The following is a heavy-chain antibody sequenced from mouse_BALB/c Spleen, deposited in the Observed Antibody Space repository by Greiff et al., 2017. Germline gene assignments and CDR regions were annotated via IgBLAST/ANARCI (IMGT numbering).Heavy chain of an antibody. J-gene: IGHJ4*01. Sequence: VQLKQSGGGLVKPGGSLKLSCAASGFTFSDYYMYWVRQTPEKRLEWVATISDGGSYTYYPDSVKGRFTISRDNAKNNLYLQMSSLKSEDTAMYYCEAAPYGMDYWGQGTSVTVSS. V-gene: IGHV5-4*02. CDR3: EAAPYGMDY. CDR2: ISDGGSYT. CDR1: GFTFSDYY.